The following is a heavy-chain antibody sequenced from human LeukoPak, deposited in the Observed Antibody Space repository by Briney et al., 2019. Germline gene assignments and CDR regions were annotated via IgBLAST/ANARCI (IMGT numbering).Heavy chain of an antibody. J-gene: IGHJ4*02. V-gene: IGHV3-23*01. Sequence: GGSLRLSCAASGFTFDDYAMHWVRQAPGKGLEWISSISGSGDNTYYADSVKGRFTISRDNSKNTLYLQMNSLRAEDTAVYYCTKERRRDDILTGSFSDWGQGILVTVSS. CDR3: TKERRRDDILTGSFSD. CDR1: GFTFDDYA. CDR2: ISGSGDNT. D-gene: IGHD3-9*01.